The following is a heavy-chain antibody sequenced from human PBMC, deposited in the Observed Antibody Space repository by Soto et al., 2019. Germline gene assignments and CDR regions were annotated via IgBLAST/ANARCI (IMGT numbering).Heavy chain of an antibody. V-gene: IGHV4-4*07. J-gene: IGHJ5*02. D-gene: IGHD1-1*01. Sequence: SETLSLTCTVSGASISGFYWSWIRKSAGKGLEWIGRIYATGTTDYNPSLKSRVMMSVDTSKRQFFLKLRSVTAADTAVYYCVRDGTKTLRDWFDPWGQGISVTVSS. CDR2: IYATGTT. CDR1: GASISGFY. CDR3: VRDGTKTLRDWFDP.